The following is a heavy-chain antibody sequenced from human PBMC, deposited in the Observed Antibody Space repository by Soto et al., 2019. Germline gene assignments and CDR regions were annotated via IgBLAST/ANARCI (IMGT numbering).Heavy chain of an antibody. J-gene: IGHJ3*02. D-gene: IGHD1-26*01. Sequence: EVQLVESGGGLVQPGGSLRLSCAASGFTFSTYWMHWVRQVPGKGLVRVSRMNYDGRSTSYADSVKGRFTVSRDDANNTLSLQMNSLRAEDTAVYYCARGAWEHDGFDIWGQGTMVTVSS. CDR2: MNYDGRST. V-gene: IGHV3-74*01. CDR1: GFTFSTYW. CDR3: ARGAWEHDGFDI.